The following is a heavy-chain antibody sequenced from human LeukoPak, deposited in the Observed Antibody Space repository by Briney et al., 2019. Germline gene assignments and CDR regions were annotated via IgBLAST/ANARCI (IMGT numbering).Heavy chain of an antibody. Sequence: GESLRLSCEVSGFTFSSYHMNWVRQAPGKGLEWVSSIGSSGSYIYYADSLTGRFTVSRDNAKNSLYLQMNSLRAEDTAMYYCARRATTERGHSYGLDFWGQGTLVTVSS. CDR3: ARRATTERGHSYGLDF. CDR2: IGSSGSYI. J-gene: IGHJ4*02. CDR1: GFTFSSYH. D-gene: IGHD5-18*01. V-gene: IGHV3-21*01.